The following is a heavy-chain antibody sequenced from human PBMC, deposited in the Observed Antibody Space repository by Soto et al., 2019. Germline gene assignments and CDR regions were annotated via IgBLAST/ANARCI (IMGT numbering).Heavy chain of an antibody. D-gene: IGHD1-1*01. J-gene: IGHJ4*02. CDR3: AKVASITTTYLAH. CDR2: ISWNSGNI. Sequence: EVQLVESGGDMVQPGRSLRLSCAASGFTFDDYAMHWVRQAPGKGLEWVSSISWNSGNIDYADSVKGRFTVSRDNAKNSLYLHMSSLRSEDTALYYCAKVASITTTYLAHWGQGTLVTVSS. V-gene: IGHV3-9*01. CDR1: GFTFDDYA.